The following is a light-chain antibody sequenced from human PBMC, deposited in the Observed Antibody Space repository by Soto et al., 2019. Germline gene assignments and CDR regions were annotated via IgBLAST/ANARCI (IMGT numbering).Light chain of an antibody. V-gene: IGKV1-33*01. Sequence: DIQMTQSPSSLSASVGDRVTITCPASHDISNYLNWYQQKPGKAPKLLIFDASNLDTGVPSRFSGRKSGTDFTVIISSLQPEDAATYYCQHYDDVLVTFGPGTKVDFK. CDR3: QHYDDVLVT. CDR1: HDISNY. J-gene: IGKJ3*01. CDR2: DAS.